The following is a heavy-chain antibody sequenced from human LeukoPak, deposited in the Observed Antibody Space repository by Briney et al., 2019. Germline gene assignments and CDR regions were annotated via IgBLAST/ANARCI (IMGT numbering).Heavy chain of an antibody. CDR1: GGSFSGYY. V-gene: IGHV4-34*01. CDR2: INHSGST. J-gene: IGHJ4*02. D-gene: IGHD2-15*01. CDR3: ARGKAAAKVGDY. Sequence: SETLSLTCAVSGGSFSGYYWSWIRQPPGKGLEWIGEINHSGSTNYNPSLKSRVTISVDTSKNQFSLKLSSVTAADTAVYYCARGKAAAKVGDYWGQGTLVTVSS.